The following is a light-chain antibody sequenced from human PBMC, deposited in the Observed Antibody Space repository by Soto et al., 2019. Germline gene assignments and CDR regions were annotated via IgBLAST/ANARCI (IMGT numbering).Light chain of an antibody. Sequence: EIVLTQSPGTLSFSPGERATLSCRASQSVSSSYLAWYQQKPGQAPRLLIYGASSRATGIPVRFSGSGSGTEFTLIISRLEPEDFAVYYCQQYGDSPEFGQGTRLEIK. CDR2: GAS. J-gene: IGKJ5*01. V-gene: IGKV3-20*01. CDR1: QSVSSSY. CDR3: QQYGDSPE.